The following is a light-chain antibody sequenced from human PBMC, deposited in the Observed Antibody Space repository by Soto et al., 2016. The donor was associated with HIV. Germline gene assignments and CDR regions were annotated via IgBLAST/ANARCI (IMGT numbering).Light chain of an antibody. CDR1: QAINSR. V-gene: IGKV1D-16*01. CDR3: HQYNSYSRT. J-gene: IGKJ1*01. CDR2: ATY. Sequence: DIQMTQSPSSVSASVGDRVTITCRASQAINSRLAWYQQKPGKAPEVLITATYTLQAGVPSRFSGSASGGTGTDFTLTISSLQPDDFATYYCHQYNSYSRTFGQGTKVEIK.